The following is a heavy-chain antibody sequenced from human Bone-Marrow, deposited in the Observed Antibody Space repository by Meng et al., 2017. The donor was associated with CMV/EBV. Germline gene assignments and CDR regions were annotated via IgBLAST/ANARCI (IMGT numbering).Heavy chain of an antibody. CDR3: AKDHWVAPNTYGGGAFDT. D-gene: IGHD2-21*01. CDR2: ISGSGSRT. CDR1: GFSLRRYG. Sequence: GESLKISCVVSGFSLRRYGVSWVRQAPGKGLEWVSGISGSGSRTHFADSVKGRFSISRDTSKNTIFLQMNSLRAEDTAVYYCAKDHWVAPNTYGGGAFDTWGQGTMVTVSS. J-gene: IGHJ3*02. V-gene: IGHV3-23*01.